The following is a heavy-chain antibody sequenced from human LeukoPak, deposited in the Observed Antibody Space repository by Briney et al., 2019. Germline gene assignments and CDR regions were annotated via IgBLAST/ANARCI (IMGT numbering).Heavy chain of an antibody. CDR2: INPNSGGT. CDR3: ARAGYCSSTSCYPNWFDP. V-gene: IGHV1-2*06. D-gene: IGHD2-2*01. J-gene: IGHJ5*02. CDR1: GYTFTGYY. Sequence: ASVKVSCKASGYTFTGYYMHWVRQAPGQGLEWMGRINPNSGGTNYAQKFQGRVTMTRDTSISTAYMELRSLRSDDTAVYYCARAGYCSSTSCYPNWFDPWGQGTLVTVSS.